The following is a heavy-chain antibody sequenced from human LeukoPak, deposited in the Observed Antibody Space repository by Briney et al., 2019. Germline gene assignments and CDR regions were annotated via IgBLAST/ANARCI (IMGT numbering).Heavy chain of an antibody. D-gene: IGHD2-21*02. CDR2: IYYSGST. CDR3: ARQDRVTYNWLDP. V-gene: IGHV4-39*01. CDR1: GGSISSSSYY. Sequence: SETLSLTCTVSGGSISSSSYYWGWIRQPPGKGLEWIGSIYYSGSTYYNPSLKSRVTISVDTSKNQFSLKLSSVTAADTAVYYCARQDRVTYNWLDPWGQGTLVTVSS. J-gene: IGHJ5*02.